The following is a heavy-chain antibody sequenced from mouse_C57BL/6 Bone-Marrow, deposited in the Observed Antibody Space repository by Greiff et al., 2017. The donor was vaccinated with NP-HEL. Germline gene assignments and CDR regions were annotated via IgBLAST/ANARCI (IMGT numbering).Heavy chain of an antibody. Sequence: VKLQQPGAELVMPGASVKLSCKASGYTFTSYWMHWVKLRPGQGLEWIGELDPSDSYTNYNQKFKGKSSLTVVKSSRTAYMRLSSLTSEDCAVYYGSRDYGSGVDYWGEGTSVTVSS. D-gene: IGHD1-1*01. J-gene: IGHJ4*01. CDR3: SRDYGSGVDY. CDR1: GYTFTSYW. V-gene: IGHV1-69*01. CDR2: LDPSDSYT.